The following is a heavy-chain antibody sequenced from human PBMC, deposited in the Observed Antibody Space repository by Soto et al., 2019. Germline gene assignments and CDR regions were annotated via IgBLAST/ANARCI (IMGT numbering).Heavy chain of an antibody. V-gene: IGHV3-21*01. CDR3: GRLHLGERGYFQL. D-gene: IGHD2-21*01. CDR2: ISSSSSYI. CDR1: GFTFSSYS. Sequence: EVQLVESGGGLVKPGGSLRLSCAASGFTFSSYSMNWVRQAPGKGLEWVSSISSSSSYIYYADSVKGRFTISRDNAKNSLYLQKNSLGGEETAVYYCGRLHLGERGYFQLWGQGTLVNVSS. J-gene: IGHJ1*01.